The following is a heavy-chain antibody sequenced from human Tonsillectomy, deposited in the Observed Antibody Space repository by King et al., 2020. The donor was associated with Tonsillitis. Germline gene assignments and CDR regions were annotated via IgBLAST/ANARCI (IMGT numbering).Heavy chain of an antibody. Sequence: VQLVESGGGVVQPGRSLRLSCAASGFTFSNFANHWVRQAPGKGPEGVAIITYDGSVKYYSDSVKGRFTISRDNSKSTLYLQMSSLRTEDTAVYYCAGRTGAYDAFEMGGQGTMLIVPT. D-gene: IGHD1-26*01. CDR1: GFTFSNFA. V-gene: IGHV3-30*03. J-gene: IGHJ3*02. CDR3: AGRTGAYDAFEM. CDR2: ITYDGSVK.